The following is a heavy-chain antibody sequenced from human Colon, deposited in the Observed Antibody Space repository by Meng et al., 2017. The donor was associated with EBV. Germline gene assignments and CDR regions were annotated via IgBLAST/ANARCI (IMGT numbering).Heavy chain of an antibody. D-gene: IGHD3-9*01. V-gene: IGHV4-39*07. CDR1: GGSISICVDY. CDR3: AREDNKDGKITLLNN. J-gene: IGHJ4*02. Sequence: HLQVEDWGPGPGQPAETLSLTSTWYGGSISICVDYLAWIRQAPGKGLEWIGSIYYSGNTYYTPSLKSRVTMLVDTSKNQFSLNLNSVTAADTDVYYCAREDNKDGKITLLNNWGQGTLVTVSS. CDR2: IYYSGNT.